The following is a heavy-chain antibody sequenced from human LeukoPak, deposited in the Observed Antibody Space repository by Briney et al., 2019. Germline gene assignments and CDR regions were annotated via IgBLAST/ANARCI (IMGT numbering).Heavy chain of an antibody. CDR3: AKDELGDSSGYFDY. V-gene: IGHV3-30*02. CDR2: IRYDGSNK. Sequence: GGSLRLSCAASGFTFSSYGMHWVRQAPGKGLEWVAFIRYDGSNKYYADSVKGRFTISRDNSKNTLYLQMNSLRAEDTAVYYCAKDELGDSSGYFDYWGQGTLVTVSS. J-gene: IGHJ4*02. D-gene: IGHD3-22*01. CDR1: GFTFSSYG.